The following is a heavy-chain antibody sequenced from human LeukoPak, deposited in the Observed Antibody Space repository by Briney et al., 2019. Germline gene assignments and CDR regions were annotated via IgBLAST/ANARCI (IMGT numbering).Heavy chain of an antibody. V-gene: IGHV4-59*08. CDR3: AFGGGGEFDY. CDR1: GDSISSYY. Sequence: SETLSLTCTVSGDSISSYYWSWIRQPPGKGLEWIGYIYYSGSTNYNPSLKSRVTISVDTSKNQFSLKLSSVTAADTAVYYCAFGGGGEFDYWGQGTLATVSS. J-gene: IGHJ4*02. CDR2: IYYSGST. D-gene: IGHD3-16*01.